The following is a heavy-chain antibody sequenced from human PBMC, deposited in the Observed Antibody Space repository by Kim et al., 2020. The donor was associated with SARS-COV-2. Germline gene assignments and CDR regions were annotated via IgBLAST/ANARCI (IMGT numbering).Heavy chain of an antibody. CDR3: ARDPYLVQLEPDDAFDI. CDR1: GYTFTSYG. Sequence: ASVKVSCKASGYTFTSYGISWVRQAPGQGLEWMGWISAYNGNTNYAQKLQGRDTMTTDTSTSTAYMDLRSLRSDDTAEYYCARDPYLVQLEPDDAFDIWGQGTMFTVST. J-gene: IGHJ3*02. V-gene: IGHV1-18*04. CDR2: ISAYNGNT. D-gene: IGHD1-1*01.